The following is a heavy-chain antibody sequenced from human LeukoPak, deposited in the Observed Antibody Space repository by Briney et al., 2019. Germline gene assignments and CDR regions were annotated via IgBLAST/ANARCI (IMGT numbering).Heavy chain of an antibody. CDR2: IYYSGST. CDR1: GGSISSSSYY. V-gene: IGHV4-39*07. Sequence: SETLSLTCTVSGGSISSSSYYWAWIRQPPGKGLEWIGTIYYSGSTYYNPSLKSRVTISVDTSKNQFSLKLSSVTAADTAVYYCARRMREYRSSSDTSGNDYWGQGTLVTVSS. CDR3: ARRMREYRSSSDTSGNDY. D-gene: IGHD6-6*01. J-gene: IGHJ4*02.